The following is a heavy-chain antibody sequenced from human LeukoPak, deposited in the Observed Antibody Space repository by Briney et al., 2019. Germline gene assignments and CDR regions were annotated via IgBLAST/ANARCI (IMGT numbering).Heavy chain of an antibody. Sequence: SEALSLTCTVSGGSISSSSYYWGWIRQPPGKGLEWIGSIYYSGSTYYNPSLKSRVTISVDTSKNQFSLKLRSVTAADTAVYYCARDPPDDAFDIWGQGTMVIVS. CDR2: IYYSGST. J-gene: IGHJ3*02. CDR1: GGSISSSSYY. V-gene: IGHV4-39*07. CDR3: ARDPPDDAFDI.